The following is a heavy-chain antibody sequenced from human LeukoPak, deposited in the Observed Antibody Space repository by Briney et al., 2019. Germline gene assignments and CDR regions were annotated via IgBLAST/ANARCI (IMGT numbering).Heavy chain of an antibody. Sequence: GESLKISCKGSGYSFTSDWIGWARQMPGKGLEWMGIIYPGDSDTRYSPSFQGQVTISADKSISTAYLQWSSLKASDSAMYYCARLPYCGSDCYPNWFDPWGQGTLVTVSS. J-gene: IGHJ5*02. CDR1: GYSFTSDW. CDR2: IYPGDSDT. CDR3: ARLPYCGSDCYPNWFDP. D-gene: IGHD2-21*02. V-gene: IGHV5-51*01.